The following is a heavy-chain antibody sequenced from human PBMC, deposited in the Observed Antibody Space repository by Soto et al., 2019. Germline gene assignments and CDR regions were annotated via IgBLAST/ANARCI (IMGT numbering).Heavy chain of an antibody. CDR1: GFSFSTW. Sequence: EVHLVECGGGVVQPGGSLRLSCAASGFSFSTWMHWVRQAPGKGLVWLSRINSDGSSISYADSVKGRFFVSRDNAKNTLYLQINSLTAEDTAVYYCTRGASGYGNFDYWGQGVLLTVSS. J-gene: IGHJ4*02. CDR2: INSDGSSI. D-gene: IGHD5-12*01. CDR3: TRGASGYGNFDY. V-gene: IGHV3-74*01.